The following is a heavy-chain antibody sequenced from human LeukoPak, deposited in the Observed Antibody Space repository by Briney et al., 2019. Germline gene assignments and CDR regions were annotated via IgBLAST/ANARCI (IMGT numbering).Heavy chain of an antibody. D-gene: IGHD4-11*01. J-gene: IGHJ4*02. V-gene: IGHV4-34*01. CDR2: INNSGST. CDR1: GGSFSGYY. Sequence: SETLSLTCAVYGGSFSGYYWSWIRQPPGKGLEWIGEINNSGSTNYNPSLKSRVTISVDTSKNQFSLKLSSVTAADTAVYYCARARDYINDYWGQGTLVTVSS. CDR3: ARARDYINDY.